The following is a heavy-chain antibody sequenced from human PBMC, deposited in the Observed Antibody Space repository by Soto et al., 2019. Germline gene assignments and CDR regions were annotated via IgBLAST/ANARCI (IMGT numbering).Heavy chain of an antibody. CDR3: AFQRLGAFHI. Sequence: GGALGLSCAASGFTFSSDAMSWVGQAPGKGLEGGAAISGSGGSTYYADSVKGRFTISRDNSKNTLYLQMNSLSAEDPAVYYCAFQRLGAFHIWGQGTMVTVSS. CDR2: ISGSGGST. J-gene: IGHJ3*02. CDR1: GFTFSSDA. D-gene: IGHD1-1*01. V-gene: IGHV3-23*01.